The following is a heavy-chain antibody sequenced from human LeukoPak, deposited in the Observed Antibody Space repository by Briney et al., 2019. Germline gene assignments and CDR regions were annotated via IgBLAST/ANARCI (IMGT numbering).Heavy chain of an antibody. Sequence: GGSLRLSCAASGFTFNSYWMSWVRQAPGKGLEWVANIKQDGSEKYYVDSVKGRFTISRDNAKNSLYLQMNSLRAEDTAVYYCARDGWFGELLPFDYWGQGTLVTVSS. D-gene: IGHD3-10*01. J-gene: IGHJ4*02. CDR2: IKQDGSEK. V-gene: IGHV3-7*01. CDR3: ARDGWFGELLPFDY. CDR1: GFTFNSYW.